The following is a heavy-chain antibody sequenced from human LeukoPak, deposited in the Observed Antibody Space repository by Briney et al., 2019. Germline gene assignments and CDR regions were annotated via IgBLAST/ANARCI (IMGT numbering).Heavy chain of an antibody. CDR1: GGSISSYY. Sequence: PSETLSLTCTVSGGSISSYYWSWIRQPPGKGLEWIGYIYYSGSTNYNPSLKSRVTISVDTSKNQFSLKLSSVTAADTAVYYCARGHGYSGYDYWGQGTLVTVSS. CDR2: IYYSGST. CDR3: ARGHGYSGYDY. D-gene: IGHD5-12*01. V-gene: IGHV4-59*01. J-gene: IGHJ4*02.